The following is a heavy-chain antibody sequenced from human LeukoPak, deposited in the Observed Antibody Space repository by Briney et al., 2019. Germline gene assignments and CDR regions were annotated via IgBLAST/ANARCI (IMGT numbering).Heavy chain of an antibody. CDR3: ARDQRWFGELEF. CDR2: ITSGGGPA. J-gene: IGHJ1*01. CDR1: GFTFSSSE. D-gene: IGHD3-10*01. Sequence: PGGSLRLSCAASGFTFSSSEMNWVRQAPGKGLEWVSYITSGGGPAYYADSVKGRFTISRDNARNSLFLQMNGLRAEDTAVYYCARDQRWFGELEFWGQGTLVTVSS. V-gene: IGHV3-48*03.